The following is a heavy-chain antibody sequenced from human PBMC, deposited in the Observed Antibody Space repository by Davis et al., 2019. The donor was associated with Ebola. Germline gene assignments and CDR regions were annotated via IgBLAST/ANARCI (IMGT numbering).Heavy chain of an antibody. CDR1: GYTFTSYG. J-gene: IGHJ6*02. D-gene: IGHD2/OR15-2a*01. CDR3: ARGLSPKTLTYGMDV. Sequence: SVKVSCKASGYTFTSYGISWVRQAPGQGLEWMGGIIPIFGTANYAQKFQGRVTITADKSTSTAYMELSSLRSEDTAVYYCARGLSPKTLTYGMDVWGQGTTVTVSS. CDR2: IIPIFGTA. V-gene: IGHV1-69*06.